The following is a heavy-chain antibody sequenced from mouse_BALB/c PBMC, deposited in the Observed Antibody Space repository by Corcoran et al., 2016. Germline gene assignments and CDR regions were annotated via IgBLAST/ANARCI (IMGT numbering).Heavy chain of an antibody. V-gene: IGHV1S136*01. CDR2: IYPYNDGT. CDR1: VYTFTSYV. J-gene: IGHJ2*01. Sequence: EIQLQQSGPELVKPGASVKMSCKASVYTFTSYVMHWVKQKPGQGLEWIGYIYPYNDGTKYNEKFKGKATLTSDKSSSTAYMELSSLTSEDSAVYYCVREVPGGYPFDYWGQGTTLTVSS. CDR3: VREVPGGYPFDY. D-gene: IGHD2-2*01.